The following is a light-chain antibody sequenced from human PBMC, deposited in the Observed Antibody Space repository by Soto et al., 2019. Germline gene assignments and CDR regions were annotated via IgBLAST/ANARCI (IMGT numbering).Light chain of an antibody. CDR1: QDISNY. CDR2: AAS. Sequence: DIQMTQSPSSLSASVGDRITITCRASQDISNYLAWYQQKPGKVPKLLIYAASTLQSGVPSRFSGSGFGTDFTLTVSSLQPEDVASYYCQNYNSAPLTFGGGTKVEVK. V-gene: IGKV1-27*01. J-gene: IGKJ4*01. CDR3: QNYNSAPLT.